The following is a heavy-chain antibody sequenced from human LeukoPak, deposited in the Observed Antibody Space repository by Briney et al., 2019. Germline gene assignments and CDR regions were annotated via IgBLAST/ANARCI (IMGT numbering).Heavy chain of an antibody. CDR3: AKDQGTDEDYFDY. J-gene: IGHJ4*02. Sequence: GRSLRLSCAASGFTFDDYAMHWVRQAPGKGLEWVSGISWNSGSIGYADSVQGRFTISRDNAKNSLYLQMNSLRAEDTALYYCAKDQGTDEDYFDYWGQGTLVTVSS. CDR1: GFTFDDYA. V-gene: IGHV3-9*01. CDR2: ISWNSGSI. D-gene: IGHD3-10*01.